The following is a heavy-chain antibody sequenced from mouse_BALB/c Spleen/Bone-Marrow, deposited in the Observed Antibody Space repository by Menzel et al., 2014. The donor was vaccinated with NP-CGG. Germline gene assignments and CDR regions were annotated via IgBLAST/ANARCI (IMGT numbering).Heavy chain of an antibody. V-gene: IGHV1-54*01. CDR3: ARGITTGYFYF. Sequence: QVQLQQSGVELVRPGTSVMVSCKASGYAFTNYLIEWVKQRPGQGLEWIGVINPGSGGTNYNEKFKGKATLTADKSSSTAYMQHSSQTSDDSAVYFCARGITTGYFYFWGHGTTPTVSS. J-gene: IGHJ2*01. D-gene: IGHD1-1*01. CDR1: GYAFTNYL. CDR2: INPGSGGT.